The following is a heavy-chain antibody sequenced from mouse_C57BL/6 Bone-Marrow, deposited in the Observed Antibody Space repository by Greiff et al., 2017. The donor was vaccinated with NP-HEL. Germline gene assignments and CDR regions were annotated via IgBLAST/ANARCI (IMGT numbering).Heavy chain of an antibody. Sequence: EVHLVESGGDLVKPGGSLKLSCAASGFTFSSYGMSWVRQTPDKRLEWVATISSGGSYAYYPDSVKGRFTISRDNAKNTLYLQMSSLKSEDTAMYYCARQLGRDDFDYWGQGTTLTVSS. D-gene: IGHD4-1*01. CDR3: ARQLGRDDFDY. V-gene: IGHV5-6*01. CDR1: GFTFSSYG. CDR2: ISSGGSYA. J-gene: IGHJ2*01.